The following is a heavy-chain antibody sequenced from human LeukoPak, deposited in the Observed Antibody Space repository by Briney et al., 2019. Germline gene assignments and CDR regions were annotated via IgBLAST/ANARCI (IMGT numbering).Heavy chain of an antibody. D-gene: IGHD3-22*01. Sequence: GGSLGLSCAASGFTVSSYYMSWVRQAPGKGLEWVSVIYSGGSTYYADSVKGRFTISRDNSKNTLYLQMNSLRAEDTAVYYCAKDLSSAITSALVLDVWGQGTTVIVS. J-gene: IGHJ6*02. CDR2: IYSGGST. CDR1: GFTVSSYY. CDR3: AKDLSSAITSALVLDV. V-gene: IGHV3-53*01.